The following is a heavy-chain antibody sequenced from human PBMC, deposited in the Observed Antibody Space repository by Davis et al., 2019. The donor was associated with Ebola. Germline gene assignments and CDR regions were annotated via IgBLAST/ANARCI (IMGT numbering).Heavy chain of an antibody. CDR1: GFTFSSYA. J-gene: IGHJ6*02. Sequence: PGGSLRLSCAASGFTFSSYAMSWVRQAPGKGLEWVSAISGSGGSTYYADSVKGRFTISRDNSKNTLYLQMNSLRAEDTAVYYCAKDRGLAAAGDLYYYYYGMDVWGQGTTVTVSS. CDR2: ISGSGGST. V-gene: IGHV3-23*01. CDR3: AKDRGLAAAGDLYYYYYGMDV. D-gene: IGHD6-13*01.